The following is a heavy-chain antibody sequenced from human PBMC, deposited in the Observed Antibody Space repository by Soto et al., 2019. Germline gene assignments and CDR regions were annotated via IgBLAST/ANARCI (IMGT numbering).Heavy chain of an antibody. J-gene: IGHJ4*02. Sequence: GGSLRLSGVASGFTFSTYSMTWVRQAPGKGPEWVAAVSGSGDHTYYSDSVKGRFTISRDNSKNTLYLQMRSLRVEDTAVYYCAKDVRVGLWLEFDYWGQGILVTVSS. CDR1: GFTFSTYS. V-gene: IGHV3-23*01. CDR2: VSGSGDHT. D-gene: IGHD5-18*01. CDR3: AKDVRVGLWLEFDY.